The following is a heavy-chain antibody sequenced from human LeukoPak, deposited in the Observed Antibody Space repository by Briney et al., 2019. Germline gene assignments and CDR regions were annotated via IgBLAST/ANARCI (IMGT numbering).Heavy chain of an antibody. Sequence: SETLSLTCAVYGGSFSGYYWSWIRQPPGKGLEWIGEINHSGSTNYNPSLKSRVTVSVGTSKNQFSLKLSSVTAADTAVYYCATRPITMVRGVIITPFDYWGQGTLVTVSS. CDR2: INHSGST. CDR1: GGSFSGYY. V-gene: IGHV4-34*01. D-gene: IGHD3-10*01. CDR3: ATRPITMVRGVIITPFDY. J-gene: IGHJ4*02.